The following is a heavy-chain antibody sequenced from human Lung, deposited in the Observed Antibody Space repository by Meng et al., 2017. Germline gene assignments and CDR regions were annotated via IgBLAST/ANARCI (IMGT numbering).Heavy chain of an antibody. CDR3: ARERHSTIIRGVIDF. V-gene: IGHV4-34*01. D-gene: IGHD3-10*01. Sequence: QGQLQQWGAGLLRPSEHLSLTRAVYGGSISVSNGSWIRQSPAKGLEWIGKINHGGSTNYNPSLESRVTISVDTPKNQFSLRLTSMTVADTAVYYCARERHSTIIRGVIDFWGQGALVTVSS. J-gene: IGHJ4*02. CDR1: GGSISVSN. CDR2: INHGGST.